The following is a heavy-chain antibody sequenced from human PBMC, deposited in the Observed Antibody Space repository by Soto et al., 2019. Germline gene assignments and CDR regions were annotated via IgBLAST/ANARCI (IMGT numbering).Heavy chain of an antibody. CDR2: IRSKANSYAT. CDR3: TRPLTKGGTVTTRQYYYYYMDV. Sequence: EVQLVESGGGLVQPGGSLKLSCAASGFTFSGSAMHWVRQASGKGLEWVGRIRSKANSYATAYAASVKSRFTISRDDSKNTAYLQMNSLKTEDTAVYYCTRPLTKGGTVTTRQYYYYYMDVWGKGTTVTVSS. CDR1: GFTFSGSA. V-gene: IGHV3-73*01. J-gene: IGHJ6*03. D-gene: IGHD4-17*01.